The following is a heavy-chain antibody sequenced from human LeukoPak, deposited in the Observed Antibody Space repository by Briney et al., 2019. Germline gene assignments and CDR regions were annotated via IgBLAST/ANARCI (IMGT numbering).Heavy chain of an antibody. CDR1: GFAFSSYA. CDR2: ISGSGGTT. J-gene: IGHJ3*02. CDR3: AKGRDASDI. V-gene: IGHV3-23*01. Sequence: GGSLRLSCAASGFAFSSYAMSWVRQAPGKGLEWVSVISGSGGTTYYADSVKGRFTISRDNSKNTLYLQMNSLRAEDTAVYYYAKGRDASDIWGQGTMVTVSS.